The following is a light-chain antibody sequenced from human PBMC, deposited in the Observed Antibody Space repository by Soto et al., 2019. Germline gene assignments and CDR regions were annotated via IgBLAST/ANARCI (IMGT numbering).Light chain of an antibody. J-gene: IGLJ3*02. Sequence: QSALTQPRSVSGSPGQSVTISCTGTSSDVGGYNYVSWYQQHPGKAPKLMIYDVSTRPSGVPDRFSGSKSGNTASLTISGLQAEYEADYYCFSYAGSYTWVFGGGTKVTVL. CDR2: DVS. V-gene: IGLV2-11*01. CDR3: FSYAGSYTWV. CDR1: SSDVGGYNY.